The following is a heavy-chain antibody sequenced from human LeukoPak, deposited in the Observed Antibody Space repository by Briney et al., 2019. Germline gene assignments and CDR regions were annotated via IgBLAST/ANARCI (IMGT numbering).Heavy chain of an antibody. D-gene: IGHD3-9*01. Sequence: GESLKISCKGSGYSFSSNWIGWARQMSGHGLEWMGFINPSDSDTRYSPSFQGQVTISVDKSINTAYLQWSSLKASDTAIYYCASHYLDTDTLDIWGQGTMVTVSS. CDR2: INPSDSDT. CDR3: ASHYLDTDTLDI. CDR1: GYSFSSNW. J-gene: IGHJ3*02. V-gene: IGHV5-51*01.